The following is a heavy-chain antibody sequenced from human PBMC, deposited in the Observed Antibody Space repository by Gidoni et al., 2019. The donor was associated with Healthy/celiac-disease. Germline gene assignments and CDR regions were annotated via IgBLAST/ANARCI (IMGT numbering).Heavy chain of an antibody. CDR3: AREAVVVAAPRGNWFDP. CDR1: GGSFSGYY. D-gene: IGHD2-15*01. Sequence: HVPLQQWGAGLLKPSETLSLTCAVYGGSFSGYYWSWIRLPPGKGLEWIGEINQSGSTNYNPSLKSRVTISVDTSKNQFSLKLSSVTAADTAVYYCAREAVVVAAPRGNWFDPWGQGTLVTVSS. CDR2: INQSGST. J-gene: IGHJ5*02. V-gene: IGHV4-34*01.